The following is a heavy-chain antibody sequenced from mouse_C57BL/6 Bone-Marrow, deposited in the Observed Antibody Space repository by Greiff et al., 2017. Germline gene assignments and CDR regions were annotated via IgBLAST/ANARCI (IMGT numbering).Heavy chain of an antibody. Sequence: EVQVVESGGDLVKPGGSLKLSCAASGFTFSSYGMSWVRQTPDKRLEWVATISSGGSYTYYPDSVKGRFTISRANAKNTLYLQMSCLKSEDTAMDYCARPAHYNGSSRYAMDYWGQGTSVTVSS. CDR1: GFTFSSYG. CDR2: ISSGGSYT. D-gene: IGHD1-1*01. J-gene: IGHJ4*01. CDR3: ARPAHYNGSSRYAMDY. V-gene: IGHV5-6*01.